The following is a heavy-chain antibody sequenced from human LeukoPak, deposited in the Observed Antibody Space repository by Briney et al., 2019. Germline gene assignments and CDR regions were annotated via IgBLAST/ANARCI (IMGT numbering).Heavy chain of an antibody. CDR2: IGTDGSRT. V-gene: IGHV3-74*01. CDR1: GFTFSSYW. J-gene: IGHJ4*02. CDR3: ARDQGYCSGGNCYSAFDY. D-gene: IGHD2-15*01. Sequence: GGSLRLSCAASGFTFSSYWMHWVRQVPGKGLVWVSRIGTDGSRTTYADYVQGRFTISRDNAKNTLYLQMNSLRAEDTAVYYCARDQGYCSGGNCYSAFDYWGQGTLVTVSS.